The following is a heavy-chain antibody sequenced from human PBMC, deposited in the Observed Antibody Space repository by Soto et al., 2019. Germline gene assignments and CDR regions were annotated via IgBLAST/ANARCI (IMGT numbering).Heavy chain of an antibody. CDR2: IKEDGSQN. V-gene: IGHV3-7*03. CDR1: GFRFSTYW. J-gene: IGHJ4*02. CDR3: ARERYYNDIDY. D-gene: IGHD3-9*01. Sequence: GGSLRLSCAASGFRFSTYWMTWVRRAPGKGLEWVANIKEDGSQNSYVGSVRGRFTISRDNAENSLYLQMNSLRVEDTAVYYCARERYYNDIDYWGQGTLVTVSS.